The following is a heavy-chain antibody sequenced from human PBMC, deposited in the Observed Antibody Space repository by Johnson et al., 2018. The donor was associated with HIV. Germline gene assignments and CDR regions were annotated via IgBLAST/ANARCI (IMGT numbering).Heavy chain of an antibody. D-gene: IGHD1/OR15-1a*01. CDR1: GFPFSSFW. V-gene: IGHV3-7*01. J-gene: IGHJ3*02. Sequence: QLVESGGGVVQPGGSLRLSCVVSGFPFSSFWMHWVRQTPGKGLEWVANINQDGSEKYYVDSARGRFTISRDNAKNSLYLQMSSLRAEDTAVYYCARDLSPSGTRTPSRTTEWFDAFDIWGQGTMVTVSS. CDR2: INQDGSEK. CDR3: ARDLSPSGTRTPSRTTEWFDAFDI.